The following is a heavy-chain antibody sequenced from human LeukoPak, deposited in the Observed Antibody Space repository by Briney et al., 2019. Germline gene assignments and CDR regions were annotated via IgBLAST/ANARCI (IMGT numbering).Heavy chain of an antibody. CDR3: ASVLVAVAYSNGMDV. Sequence: GASVKVSCKASGYTFTCYYMHWVRQAPGQGLEWMGWINPNSGGTNYAQKFQGRVTMTRDTSISTAYMELSRLRSDDTAVYYCASVLVAVAYSNGMDVWGQGTTVTVSS. CDR2: INPNSGGT. CDR1: GYTFTCYY. D-gene: IGHD4-23*01. V-gene: IGHV1-2*02. J-gene: IGHJ6*02.